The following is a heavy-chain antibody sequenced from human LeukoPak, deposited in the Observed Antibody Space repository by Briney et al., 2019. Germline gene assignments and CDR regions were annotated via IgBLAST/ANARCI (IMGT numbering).Heavy chain of an antibody. CDR1: GGSISSNSYY. D-gene: IGHD3-3*01. CDR3: ARDSAYYDFWSGYYAFDI. Sequence: SETLSLTCTVSGGSISSNSYYWGWLRPPPGKGLEWSRRIYYSGSTYYNPSLKSRVTISVDTSKNQFSLKLSSVTAADTAVYYCARDSAYYDFWSGYYAFDIWGQGTMVTVSS. V-gene: IGHV4-39*07. J-gene: IGHJ3*02. CDR2: IYYSGST.